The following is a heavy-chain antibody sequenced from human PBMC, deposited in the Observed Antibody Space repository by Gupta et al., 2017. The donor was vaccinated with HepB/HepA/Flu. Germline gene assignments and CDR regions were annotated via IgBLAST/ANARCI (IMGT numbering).Heavy chain of an antibody. CDR2: IDWDDDN. CDR1: GFSLSTSGMC. V-gene: IGHV2-70*15. J-gene: IGHJ6*02. CDR3: ARIYGSWSHLPHNYGMDV. Sequence: QVTLRESGPALVKPTQTLTLTCTFSGFSLSTSGMCVSWIRQPPGKALEWLARIDWDDDNYYSTSLKTRLTISKDTSKNQVVRTMTNMDPVETATYYCARIYGSWSHLPHNYGMDVWGQGTTVTVYS. D-gene: IGHD3-10*01.